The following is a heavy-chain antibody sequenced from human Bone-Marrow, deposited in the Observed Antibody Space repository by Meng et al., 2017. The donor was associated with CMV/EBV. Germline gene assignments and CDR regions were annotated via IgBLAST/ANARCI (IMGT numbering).Heavy chain of an antibody. Sequence: GGSLRLSCAASGFTFSSYWMHWVRQAPGKGLVWVSRINSDGSSTSYADSVKGRFTISRDNSKNTLYLQMNSLRAEDTAVYYCARTIVVVPKYYYYGMDVWGQGTTVTVSS. D-gene: IGHD2-2*01. J-gene: IGHJ6*02. V-gene: IGHV3-74*01. CDR2: INSDGSST. CDR1: GFTFSSYW. CDR3: ARTIVVVPKYYYYGMDV.